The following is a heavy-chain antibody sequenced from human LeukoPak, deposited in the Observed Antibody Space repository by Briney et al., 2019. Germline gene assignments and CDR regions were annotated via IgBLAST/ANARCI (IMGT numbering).Heavy chain of an antibody. CDR2: INHSGAT. CDR3: ARGSPKHDS. Sequence: TSETRSLTCAVYGGSFSGYNWNWIRQPPGKGLEWIGEINHSGATKYNPSLKSRLTIAVDTSKNQFSLKLKSVSAADTAVYYCARGSPKHDSWGQGTLVIVSS. J-gene: IGHJ5*01. V-gene: IGHV4-34*01. CDR1: GGSFSGYN.